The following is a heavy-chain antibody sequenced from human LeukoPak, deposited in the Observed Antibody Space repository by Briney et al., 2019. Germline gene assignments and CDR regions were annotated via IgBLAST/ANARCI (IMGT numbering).Heavy chain of an antibody. J-gene: IGHJ4*02. D-gene: IGHD3-10*01. CDR1: GFTFSSYA. CDR2: ISGSGGST. CDR3: AKDRITMVRGVIITVFGY. Sequence: PGGSLRLSCAASGFTFSSYAMSWVRQAPGKGLEWVSAISGSGGSTYYADSVKGRFTIPRDNSKNTLYLQMNSLRAEDTAVYYCAKDRITMVRGVIITVFGYWGQGTLVTVSS. V-gene: IGHV3-23*01.